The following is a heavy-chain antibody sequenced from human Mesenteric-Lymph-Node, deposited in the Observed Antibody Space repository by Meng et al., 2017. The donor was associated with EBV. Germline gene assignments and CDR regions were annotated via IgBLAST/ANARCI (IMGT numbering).Heavy chain of an antibody. Sequence: QLQLQESGSGLVNPSQTLSLTCAVSGGSISSGGYSWSWIRQPPGKGLELIGYIYHGGSTYYNPSLKSRVTMSVDRPNNQFSLKLTSVAAADTAVYYCARGRGEYCGGDCYYWFDPWGQGTLVTVSS. V-gene: IGHV4-30-2*01. J-gene: IGHJ5*02. CDR1: GGSISSGGYS. D-gene: IGHD2-21*02. CDR2: IYHGGST. CDR3: ARGRGEYCGGDCYYWFDP.